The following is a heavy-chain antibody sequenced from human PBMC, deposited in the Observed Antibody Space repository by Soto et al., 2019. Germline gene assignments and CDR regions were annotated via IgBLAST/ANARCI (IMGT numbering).Heavy chain of an antibody. CDR3: AGSFRYNWTGIDY. CDR2: IKQDGSEK. Sequence: GGSLRLSCAASGFTFSSYWMSWVRQAPGKGLEWVANIKQDGSEKYYVDSVKGRFTISRDNAKNSLYLQMNSLRAEDTAVYYCAGSFRYNWTGIDYWGQGTLVTVSS. J-gene: IGHJ4*02. CDR1: GFTFSSYW. D-gene: IGHD1-20*01. V-gene: IGHV3-7*01.